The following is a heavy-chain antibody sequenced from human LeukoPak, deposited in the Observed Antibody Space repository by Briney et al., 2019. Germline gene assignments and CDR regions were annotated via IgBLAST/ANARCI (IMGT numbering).Heavy chain of an antibody. CDR3: AKDKNYGAIRLYFDY. D-gene: IGHD4-17*01. Sequence: PGGSLRLSCAASGFTFSSYGMHWVRQAPGKGLEWVAVISYDGSNKYYADSVKGRFTISRDNSKNTLYLQMNSLRAEDTAVYYCAKDKNYGAIRLYFDYWGQGTLVTVSS. CDR1: GFTFSSYG. V-gene: IGHV3-30*18. CDR2: ISYDGSNK. J-gene: IGHJ4*02.